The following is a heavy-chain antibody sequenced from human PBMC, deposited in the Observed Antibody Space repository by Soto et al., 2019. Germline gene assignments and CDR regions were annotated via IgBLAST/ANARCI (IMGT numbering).Heavy chain of an antibody. V-gene: IGHV1-18*04. D-gene: IGHD3-16*02. Sequence: ASVKVSCKASGYTFTTYGISWVRQAPGQGLEWMGWISVYNGNTKYAKKFQGRVTMTTDTSTNTAYMDLRSLRSDDTAVYYCVRAKIRSYHYYEQHAFDLWGQGTMVTVS. CDR1: GYTFTTYG. J-gene: IGHJ3*01. CDR3: VRAKIRSYHYYEQHAFDL. CDR2: ISVYNGNT.